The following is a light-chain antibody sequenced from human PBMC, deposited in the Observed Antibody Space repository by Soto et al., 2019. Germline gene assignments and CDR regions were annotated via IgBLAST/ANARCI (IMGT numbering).Light chain of an antibody. CDR1: RSVSSN. CDR2: RIS. J-gene: IGKJ5*01. CDR3: QQHYQWPIT. Sequence: EIVMTQSPATLSVSPGERATLSCRASRSVSSNLAWYQQTPGQAPRLLFYRISTRATGIPARFSGSGSGTEFTLTIDSLQSEDFAVYYCQQHYQWPITFGQGTRLEIK. V-gene: IGKV3D-15*01.